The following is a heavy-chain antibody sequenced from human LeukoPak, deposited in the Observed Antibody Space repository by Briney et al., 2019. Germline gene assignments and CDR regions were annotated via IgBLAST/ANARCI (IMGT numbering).Heavy chain of an antibody. CDR2: IYYSGST. V-gene: IGHV4-59*12. CDR3: ARGGDYDFWSGRFDAFDI. D-gene: IGHD3-3*01. Sequence: SETLSLTCTVSGGSISSYYWSWIRQPPGKGLEWIGYIYYSGSTNYNPSLKSRVTISVDTSKNQFSLKLSSVTAADTAVYYCARGGDYDFWSGRFDAFDIWGQGTMVTVSS. J-gene: IGHJ3*02. CDR1: GGSISSYY.